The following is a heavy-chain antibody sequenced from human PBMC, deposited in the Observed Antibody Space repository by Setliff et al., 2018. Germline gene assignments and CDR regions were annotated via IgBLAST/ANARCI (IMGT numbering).Heavy chain of an antibody. CDR3: VRAFWTYSDYASLACFDY. J-gene: IGHJ4*02. Sequence: GGSLRLSCVASGFIFNKFGVHWVRQAPGRGLEWVAYVRHDGSNENYADSVKGRFTVSRDNSRNTLFLQMNSLRAEDTAVYYCVRAFWTYSDYASLACFDYWGQGALVTVSS. CDR1: GFIFNKFG. V-gene: IGHV3-30*12. D-gene: IGHD5-12*01. CDR2: VRHDGSNE.